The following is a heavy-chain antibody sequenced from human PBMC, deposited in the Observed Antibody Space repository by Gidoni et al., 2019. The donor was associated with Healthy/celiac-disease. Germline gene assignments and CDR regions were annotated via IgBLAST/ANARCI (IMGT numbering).Heavy chain of an antibody. CDR3: ARWRGAAAGD. CDR2: INHSGST. J-gene: IGHJ4*02. D-gene: IGHD6-13*01. V-gene: IGHV4-34*01. CDR1: GGSFSGYY. Sequence: QVQLQQWGAGLLKPSETLSLTCAVYGGSFSGYYWSWIRQPPGKGLEWIGEINHSGSTNYNPSLKSRVTISVDTSKNQFSLKLSSVTAADTAVYYCARWRGAAAGDWGQGTLVTVSS.